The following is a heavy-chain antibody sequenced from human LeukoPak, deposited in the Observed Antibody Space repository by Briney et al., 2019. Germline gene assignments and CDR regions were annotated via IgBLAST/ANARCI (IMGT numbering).Heavy chain of an antibody. CDR3: AKGRYHDSGGYPLDY. V-gene: IGHV3-30-3*01. CDR1: GFTFSSYA. Sequence: PGRSLRLSCAASGFTFSSYAMHWVRQAPGKGLEWVAVISYDGSNKYYADSVKGRFTISRDTSKNTLYLQMNSLRAEDTAVYYCAKGRYHDSGGYPLDYWGQGTLVTVSS. D-gene: IGHD3-22*01. J-gene: IGHJ4*02. CDR2: ISYDGSNK.